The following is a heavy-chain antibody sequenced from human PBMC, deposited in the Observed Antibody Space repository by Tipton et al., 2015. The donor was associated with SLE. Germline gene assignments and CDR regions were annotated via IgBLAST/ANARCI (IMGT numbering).Heavy chain of an antibody. D-gene: IGHD3-3*01. CDR3: ARLEDPFGIFGVPKGWFDP. V-gene: IGHV4-34*01. J-gene: IGHJ5*02. Sequence: TLSLTCAVSGGSFSGYAWSWVRQPPGKGLEWIGEIKHGASTNYNPSLKSRVTMSVDTSKNQFSLRLTSVTAADTAVYYCARLEDPFGIFGVPKGWFDPWGQGTLVTVSS. CDR1: GGSFSGYA. CDR2: IKHGAST.